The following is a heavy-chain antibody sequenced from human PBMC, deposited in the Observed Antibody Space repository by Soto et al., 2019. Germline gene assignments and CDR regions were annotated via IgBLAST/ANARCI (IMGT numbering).Heavy chain of an antibody. CDR1: GFTFSSYD. Sequence: PGGSLRLSCAASGFTFSSYDMHWVRQATGKGLEWVSAIGTAGDTYYPGSVKGRFTISRENAKNSLYLQMNSLRAEDTAVYYCARDNWAYGMEVWGQGTTVTVSS. CDR2: IGTAGDT. D-gene: IGHD3-16*01. V-gene: IGHV3-13*01. CDR3: ARDNWAYGMEV. J-gene: IGHJ6*02.